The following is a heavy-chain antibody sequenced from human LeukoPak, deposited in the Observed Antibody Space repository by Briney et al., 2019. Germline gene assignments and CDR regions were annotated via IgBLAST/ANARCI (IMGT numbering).Heavy chain of an antibody. Sequence: GGSLRLSCAASGFTFSTYSMTWVRQGPGKGLEWVSSIYHSGDSTYYAHSLKRRVTISKDHSKNTLHLQMSSLRTEDTAIYYCAKDVVPDSCWDLDYWGQGTLVTVSS. J-gene: IGHJ4*02. CDR2: IYHSGDST. V-gene: IGHV3-23*01. CDR1: GFTFSTYS. D-gene: IGHD6-19*01. CDR3: AKDVVPDSCWDLDY.